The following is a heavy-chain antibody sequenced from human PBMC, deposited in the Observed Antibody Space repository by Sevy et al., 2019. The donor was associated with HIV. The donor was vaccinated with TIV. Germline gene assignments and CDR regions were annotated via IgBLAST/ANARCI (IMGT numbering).Heavy chain of an antibody. V-gene: IGHV1-2*02. J-gene: IGHJ4*01. CDR1: GYRFTDYY. D-gene: IGHD2-2*02. Sequence: ASVKVSCETSGYRFTDYYIHWMRQAPGQGLEWMGWINPNSDVTKSAKKFQDRVIMTKDTSISTVYMELRGLTFDDSAVYYCARDQEFCSTTTCYSGLDQWGHGSLVTVSS. CDR3: ARDQEFCSTTTCYSGLDQ. CDR2: INPNSDVT.